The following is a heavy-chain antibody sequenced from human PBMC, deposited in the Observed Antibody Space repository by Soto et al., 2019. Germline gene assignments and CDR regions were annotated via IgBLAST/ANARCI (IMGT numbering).Heavy chain of an antibody. CDR3: ASFLPSARGVFDY. CDR1: GFTFSDYY. Sequence: QVQLVESGGGLVKPGGSLRLSCAASGFTFSDYYMSWIRQAPGKGLEWVSYISNSGGTLYYADSVKGRITISRDNAKNSLYLQMNSLRADDTAVYYCASFLPSARGVFDYWGQGTLVTVSS. J-gene: IGHJ4*02. CDR2: ISNSGGTL. D-gene: IGHD6-6*01. V-gene: IGHV3-11*01.